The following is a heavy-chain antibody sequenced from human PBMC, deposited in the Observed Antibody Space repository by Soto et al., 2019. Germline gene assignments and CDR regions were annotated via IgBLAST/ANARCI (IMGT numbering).Heavy chain of an antibody. CDR1: GFTFSSYG. J-gene: IGHJ3*02. Sequence: QVQLVESGGGVVQPGRSLRLSCAASGFTFSSYGMHRVRQAPGKGLVWVAVIWYDGSNKYYAASVKGRFTISRDNSKKALYLQMNCLRAEDTAVYYCARDAPGEEWAAWPMSAFDIWGQGTRVTVSS. CDR2: IWYDGSNK. D-gene: IGHD3-16*01. V-gene: IGHV3-33*01. CDR3: ARDAPGEEWAAWPMSAFDI.